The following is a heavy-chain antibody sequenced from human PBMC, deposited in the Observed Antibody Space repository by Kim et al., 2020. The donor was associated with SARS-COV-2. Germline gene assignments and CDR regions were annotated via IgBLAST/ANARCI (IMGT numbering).Heavy chain of an antibody. J-gene: IGHJ5*02. CDR2: VYQSGKT. V-gene: IGHV4-38-2*02. CDR3: SRKGVEP. CDR1: GYSITTGYY. Sequence: SETLSLTCTVSGYSITTGYYWGWLRQSPGKGLEWIGSVYQSGKTYYNPSLERRATVSVDIYRKQFFLTLTSVTAADTAVYFYSRKGVEPWGQGHLVSVSS.